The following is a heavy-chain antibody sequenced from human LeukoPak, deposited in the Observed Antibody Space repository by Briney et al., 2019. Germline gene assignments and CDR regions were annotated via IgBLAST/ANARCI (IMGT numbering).Heavy chain of an antibody. V-gene: IGHV3-33*01. CDR1: GFTFKNYG. J-gene: IGHJ2*01. CDR2: IWYDGSNK. Sequence: GESLRLSCAASGFTFKNYGMHWVRQAPGKGLEWVGVIWYDGSNKQYGDSVKGRFTITRDNSKNTLSLQMNGLRAEDTAVYYCARDRNWGKSVWYFDLWGRGTLVTVSS. CDR3: ARDRNWGKSVWYFDL. D-gene: IGHD7-27*01.